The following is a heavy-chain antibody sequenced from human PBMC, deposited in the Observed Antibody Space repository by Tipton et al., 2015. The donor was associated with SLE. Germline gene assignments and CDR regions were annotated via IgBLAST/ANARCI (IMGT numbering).Heavy chain of an antibody. J-gene: IGHJ4*02. D-gene: IGHD2-21*01. Sequence: GSLRLSCAASGFTFRTYAMTWVRQAPGKGLEWVSAISGSGGSTYYADSVKGRFTISRDNSKNTLFLQMNSLRAEDTAVYYCAKDRYCGGSTCFASYFDSWGQGTVVTVSS. CDR2: ISGSGGST. V-gene: IGHV3-23*01. CDR3: AKDRYCGGSTCFASYFDS. CDR1: GFTFRTYA.